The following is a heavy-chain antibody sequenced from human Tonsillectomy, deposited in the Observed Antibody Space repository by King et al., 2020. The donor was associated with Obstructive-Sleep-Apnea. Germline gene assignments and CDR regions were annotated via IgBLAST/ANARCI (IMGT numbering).Heavy chain of an antibody. J-gene: IGHJ4*02. CDR3: AKDRRYSSGYYFDY. V-gene: IGHV3-23*04. D-gene: IGHD6-19*01. CDR1: GFTFSSYA. CDR2: ISGSGGST. Sequence: VQLVESGGGLVQPGGSLRLSCAASGFTFSSYAMSWVRQAPGKGLEWVSAISGSGGSTYYPDSVRGRFTITRDNSKNTPYLQMDSQRAEDTAVYYCAKDRRYSSGYYFDYWGQGTLVTVSS.